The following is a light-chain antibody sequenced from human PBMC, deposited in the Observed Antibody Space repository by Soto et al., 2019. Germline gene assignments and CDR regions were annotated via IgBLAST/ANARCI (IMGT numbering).Light chain of an antibody. V-gene: IGKV3-20*01. J-gene: IGKJ4*01. Sequence: EIVLTQSPGTLSLSPGERATLSCRTSQSVSISYLAWYQQKPGQAPRLLIYGASSRATGIPGRFSGSGSGTDFTLTISRLEPEDFAVYYCQQYGSSPLTFGGGTKVDIK. CDR1: QSVSISY. CDR2: GAS. CDR3: QQYGSSPLT.